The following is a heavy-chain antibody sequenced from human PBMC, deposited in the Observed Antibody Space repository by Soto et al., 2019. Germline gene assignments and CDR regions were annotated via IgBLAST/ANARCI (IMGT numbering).Heavy chain of an antibody. J-gene: IGHJ6*02. CDR1: GFTFSSYG. V-gene: IGHV3-30*18. D-gene: IGHD2-2*01. CDR2: ISYDGSNK. Sequence: GVSLRLSCAASGFTFSSYGMHWVRQAPGKGLEWVAVISYDGSNKYYADSVKGRFTISRDNSKNTLYLQMNSLRAEDTAVYYCAKVSGLYGFTYQLPYYYDGMDVWGQGTTGAVSS. CDR3: AKVSGLYGFTYQLPYYYDGMDV.